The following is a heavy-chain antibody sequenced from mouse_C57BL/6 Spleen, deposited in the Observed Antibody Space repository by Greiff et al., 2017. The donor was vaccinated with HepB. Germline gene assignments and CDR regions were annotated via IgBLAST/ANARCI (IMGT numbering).Heavy chain of an antibody. D-gene: IGHD2-4*01. V-gene: IGHV1-64*01. Sequence: QVQLQQPGAELVKPGASVKLSCKASGYTFTSYWMHWVKQRPGQGLEWIGMIHPNSGSTNYNEKFKSKATLTVDKSSSTAYMQLSSLTSEDSAVYYCARGEYDYDEGSADFDYWGQGTTLTVSS. J-gene: IGHJ2*01. CDR1: GYTFTSYW. CDR3: ARGEYDYDEGSADFDY. CDR2: IHPNSGST.